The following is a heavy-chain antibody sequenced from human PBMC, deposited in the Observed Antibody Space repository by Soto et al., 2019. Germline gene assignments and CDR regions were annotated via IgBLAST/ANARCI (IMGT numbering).Heavy chain of an antibody. J-gene: IGHJ4*02. D-gene: IGHD6-6*01. CDR2: TIPIFGTA. Sequence: QVQLVQSGAEVKKPGSSVKVSCKASGGTFSSYAISWVRQAPGQGLEWMGGTIPIFGTANYAQKFQGRVTITADESTSTAYMELSSLRSEDTAVYYCARDLAHSSSPVPYYFDYWGQGTLVTVSS. CDR3: ARDLAHSSSPVPYYFDY. CDR1: GGTFSSYA. V-gene: IGHV1-69*01.